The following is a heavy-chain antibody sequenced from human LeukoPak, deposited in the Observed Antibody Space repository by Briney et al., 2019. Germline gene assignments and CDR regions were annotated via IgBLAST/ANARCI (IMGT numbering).Heavy chain of an antibody. V-gene: IGHV3-23*01. Sequence: PGGSLRLSCAASGFTFSSYAMGWVRQAPGKGLEWVSTISGSGGSTYYADSVKGRFTISRDNSKNTLYLQMNSLRAEDTAVYYCAKVKSSAYDAFDIWGQGTMVTVSS. CDR3: AKVKSSAYDAFDI. J-gene: IGHJ3*02. D-gene: IGHD6-25*01. CDR1: GFTFSSYA. CDR2: ISGSGGST.